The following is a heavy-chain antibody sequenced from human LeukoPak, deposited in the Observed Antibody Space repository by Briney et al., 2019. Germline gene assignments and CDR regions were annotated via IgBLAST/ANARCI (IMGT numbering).Heavy chain of an antibody. CDR3: AREKQRWLQLLSEFDY. D-gene: IGHD5-24*01. J-gene: IGHJ4*02. V-gene: IGHV1-2*06. CDR2: INPNSGGT. CDR1: GYTFTGYY. Sequence: ASVKVSCKASGYTFTGYYMHWVRQAPGQGLEWMGRINPNSGGTNYAQKFQGRVTMTRDTSISTAYMELSRLRSDDTAVYYCAREKQRWLQLLSEFDYWGQGTLVTVSS.